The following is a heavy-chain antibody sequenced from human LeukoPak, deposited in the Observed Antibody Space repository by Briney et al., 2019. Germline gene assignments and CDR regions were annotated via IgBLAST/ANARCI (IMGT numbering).Heavy chain of an antibody. Sequence: SETLSLTCAVYGGSFSGYYWSWIRQPPGKGLEWIGEINHSGTPNYSPSLKSRVTILVDMSKNQFSLKLTSVTAADTAVYYCARRSSRYYGSRTYRKYYFDNWGQGTLVTVSS. J-gene: IGHJ4*02. CDR3: ARRSSRYYGSRTYRKYYFDN. CDR2: INHSGTP. V-gene: IGHV4-34*01. CDR1: GGSFSGYY. D-gene: IGHD3-10*01.